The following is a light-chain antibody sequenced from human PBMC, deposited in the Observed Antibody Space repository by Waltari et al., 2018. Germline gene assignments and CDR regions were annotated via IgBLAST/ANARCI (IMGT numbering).Light chain of an antibody. V-gene: IGKV3-15*01. CDR2: GAS. J-gene: IGKJ4*01. Sequence: VLLTQSPASLSVSPGDTVILSCRASQSVRTNLVWYQQKAGQAPRTLLYGASTRASGVPSRFSGSGSETEFTLIISSLQSEDAAVYFCQQYYVWPPITFGGGTKLEI. CDR3: QQYYVWPPIT. CDR1: QSVRTN.